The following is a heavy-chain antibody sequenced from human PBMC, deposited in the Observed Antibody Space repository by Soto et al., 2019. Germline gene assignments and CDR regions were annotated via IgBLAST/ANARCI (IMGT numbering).Heavy chain of an antibody. D-gene: IGHD5-12*01. CDR1: GYTFTGYY. CDR2: INPNSGGT. J-gene: IGHJ6*02. CDR3: ARAEMATVDYGMDV. Sequence: ASVKVSCKASGYTFTGYYMHWVRQAPGQGLEWMGWINPNSGGTNYAQKFQGWVTMTRDTSISTAYMELSRLRSDDTAVYYCARAEMATVDYGMDVWGQGTTVTVSS. V-gene: IGHV1-2*04.